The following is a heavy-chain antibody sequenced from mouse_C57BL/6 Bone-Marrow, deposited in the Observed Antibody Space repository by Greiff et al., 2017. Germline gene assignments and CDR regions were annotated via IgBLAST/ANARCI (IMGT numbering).Heavy chain of an antibody. CDR2: IDPSDSET. V-gene: IGHV1-52*01. CDR1: GYTFTSYW. J-gene: IGHJ1*03. CDR3: ARRDGYDWYFDV. D-gene: IGHD2-2*01. Sequence: QVQLQQPGAELVRPGSSVKLSCKASGYTFTSYWMHWVKQRPIQGLEWIGNIDPSDSETPYNQKFKDKATLTVEKSSSTAYMQLSSLTSEDSAVYYCARRDGYDWYFDVWGTGTTVTVSS.